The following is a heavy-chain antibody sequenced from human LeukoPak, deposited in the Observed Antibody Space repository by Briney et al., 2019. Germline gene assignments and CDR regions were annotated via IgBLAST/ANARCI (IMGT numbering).Heavy chain of an antibody. V-gene: IGHV1-69*05. Sequence: GSSVKVSCKASGGTFSSYAISWVRQAPGQGLEWMGGIIPIFGTANYAQKFQGRVTITTDESTSTAYMGLSSLRSEDTAVYYCATPGQKPKWFGELLPFDYWGQGTLVIVSS. CDR3: ATPGQKPKWFGELLPFDY. J-gene: IGHJ4*02. CDR1: GGTFSSYA. CDR2: IIPIFGTA. D-gene: IGHD3-10*01.